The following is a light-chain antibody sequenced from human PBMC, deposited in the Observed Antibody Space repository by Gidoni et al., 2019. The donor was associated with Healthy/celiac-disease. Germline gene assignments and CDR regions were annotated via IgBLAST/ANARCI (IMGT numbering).Light chain of an antibody. J-gene: IGKJ5*01. CDR3: QQRSNFT. CDR1: QSVSSY. Sequence: EIVLTQSPATLSLSPGERATLSCRASQSVSSYLAWYQQKPGIPARFSGSGSGTDFTLTISSLEPEDFAVYYCQQRSNFTFGQGTRLEIK. V-gene: IGKV3-11*01.